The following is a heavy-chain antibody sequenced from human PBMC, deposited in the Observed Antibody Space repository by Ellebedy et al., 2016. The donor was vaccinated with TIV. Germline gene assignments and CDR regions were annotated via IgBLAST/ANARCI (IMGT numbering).Heavy chain of an antibody. J-gene: IGHJ6*02. Sequence: GESLKISCAASGFTFSSYSMNWVRQAPGKGLEWVSYISSSSSTIYYADSVKGRFTISRDNAKNSLYLQMNSLRAEDMAVYYCARDDDDILTGRNAMDVWGQGTTVTVSS. CDR3: ARDDDDILTGRNAMDV. CDR1: GFTFSSYS. CDR2: ISSSSSTI. V-gene: IGHV3-48*01. D-gene: IGHD3-9*01.